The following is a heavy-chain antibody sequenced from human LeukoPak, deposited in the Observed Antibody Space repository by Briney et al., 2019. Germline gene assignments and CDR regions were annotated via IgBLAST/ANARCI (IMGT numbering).Heavy chain of an antibody. J-gene: IGHJ4*02. CDR1: GFTFSSCS. D-gene: IGHD3-9*01. V-gene: IGHV3-48*02. CDR2: ISSSSSTI. CDR3: ARGLRYFDWLSHFDY. Sequence: GGSLRLSCAASGFTFSSCSMNWVRQAPGKGLEWVSYISSSSSTIYYADSVKGRFTISRDNAKNSLYLQMNSLRDEDTVVYYCARGLRYFDWLSHFDYWGQGTLVTVSS.